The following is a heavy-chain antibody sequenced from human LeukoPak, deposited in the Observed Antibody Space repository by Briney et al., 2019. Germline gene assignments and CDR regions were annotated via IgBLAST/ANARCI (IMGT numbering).Heavy chain of an antibody. J-gene: IGHJ3*02. CDR1: GFTFSSYG. CDR2: ISYDGSNK. CDR3: AKNLSPGYYYDGSGYYSGGAFDI. D-gene: IGHD3-22*01. V-gene: IGHV3-30*18. Sequence: GGSLRLSCAASGFTFSSYGMHWVRKAPGKGLEWVAVISYDGSNKYYGDSVKGRFTISRDNSKNTLYLQMNSLRAEDTAVYYCAKNLSPGYYYDGSGYYSGGAFDIWGQGTMVTVSS.